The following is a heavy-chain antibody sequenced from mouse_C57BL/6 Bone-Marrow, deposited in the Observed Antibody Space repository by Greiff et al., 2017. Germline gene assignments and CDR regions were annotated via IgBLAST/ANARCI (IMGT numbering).Heavy chain of an antibody. CDR3: TRSLIYYGTNY. V-gene: IGHV14-2*01. CDR1: GFNIKDYY. J-gene: IGHJ2*01. D-gene: IGHD1-1*01. Sequence: EVQLHQSGAELVKPGASVKLSCTASGFNIKDYYIHWVKQRTEQGLEGIGRIDPEDGETKYAPKFQDKATITADTSSNTAYLQLSSLTSEDTAVYYCTRSLIYYGTNYWGQGTTLTGSS. CDR2: IDPEDGET.